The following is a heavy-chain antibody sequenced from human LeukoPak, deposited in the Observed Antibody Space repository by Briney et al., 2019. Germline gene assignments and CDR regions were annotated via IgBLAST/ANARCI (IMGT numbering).Heavy chain of an antibody. V-gene: IGHV4-39*01. CDR2: IYYSGST. D-gene: IGHD3-16*01. Sequence: SETLSLTCTVSGGSISSSNYYWAWTRQPPGKGLEWIGNIYYSGSTYYNPSLKSRVTISVDTSKSQFSLRLTSVTAADTAVYYCARLKLGAYFDLWGRGTLVTVSS. CDR1: GGSISSSNYY. CDR3: ARLKLGAYFDL. J-gene: IGHJ2*01.